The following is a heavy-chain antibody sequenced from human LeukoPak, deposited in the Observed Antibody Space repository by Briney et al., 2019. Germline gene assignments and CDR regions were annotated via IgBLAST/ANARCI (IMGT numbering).Heavy chain of an antibody. J-gene: IGHJ6*03. CDR2: ISYDGYNK. Sequence: GGSLRLSCAASGFTFSGYAVHWVRQAPGKGLQWVAAISYDGYNKYYADSPKGRFTISRENSKNTLWLQMNSLRAEDTAVYYCARGGMYDSYYFFYMDVWGKGTTVTVSS. D-gene: IGHD3-22*01. CDR1: GFTFSGYA. CDR3: ARGGMYDSYYFFYMDV. V-gene: IGHV3-30*01.